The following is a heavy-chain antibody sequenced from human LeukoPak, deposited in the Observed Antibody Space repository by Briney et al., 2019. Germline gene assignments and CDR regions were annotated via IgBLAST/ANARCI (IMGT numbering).Heavy chain of an antibody. J-gene: IGHJ4*02. CDR2: INPDGSIR. D-gene: IGHD1-26*01. CDR1: GLTFSTYW. Sequence: GGSLRLSCAASGLTFSTYWMHWVRHAPGKGLAWVARINPDGSIRTYANSVQGRVTISRDTAKDTLFLQMNSLRAEDTAVYYCAREARVGGALQYWGQGTPVTVLS. V-gene: IGHV3-74*03. CDR3: AREARVGGALQY.